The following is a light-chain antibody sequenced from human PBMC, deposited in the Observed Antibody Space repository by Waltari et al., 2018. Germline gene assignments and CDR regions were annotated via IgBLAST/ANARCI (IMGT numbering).Light chain of an antibody. CDR3: QQYSVSPWT. CDR1: QTITRAS. Sequence: EITLTQSPDTLSLSAGDRAILSCRASQTITRASLAWYQQRPGHSPRLLIYGASSRATGIPDRFTGSGFGTDFTLTIDRLEPEDFAVYHCQQYSVSPWTFGQGTKV. CDR2: GAS. J-gene: IGKJ1*01. V-gene: IGKV3-20*01.